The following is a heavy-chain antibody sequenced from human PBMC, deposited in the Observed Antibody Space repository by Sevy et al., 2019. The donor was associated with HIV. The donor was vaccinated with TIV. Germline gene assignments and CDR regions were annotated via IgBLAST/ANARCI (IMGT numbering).Heavy chain of an antibody. V-gene: IGHV3-49*04. D-gene: IGHD2-2*01. CDR3: TRGEDLVPLPAPTWFDL. J-gene: IGHJ5*02. CDR2: IRSKAYGGTT. Sequence: GGSLRLSCIGSGFTFGDYAMSWVRQAPGKGLEWLGFIRSKAYGGTTEYAASLKGRFTISRDDSKSIAYLQMNSLKSEDTAVYYCTRGEDLVPLPAPTWFDLWGQGTLVTVSS. CDR1: GFTFGDYA.